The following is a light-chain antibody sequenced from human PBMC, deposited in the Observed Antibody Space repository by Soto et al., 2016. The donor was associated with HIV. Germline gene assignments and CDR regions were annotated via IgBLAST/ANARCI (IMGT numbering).Light chain of an antibody. CDR1: QSLVQSDGNTY. Sequence: DVVMTQSPLSLPVTLGQPASISCRSSQSLVQSDGNTYLNWFQQRPGQPPRRLIYKVSNRDSGVPDRFSGSGSGTDFTLKISRVEAEDVGVYYCMQSIQLYTFGQGTKLDIK. V-gene: IGKV2-30*02. CDR2: KVS. J-gene: IGKJ2*01. CDR3: MQSIQLYT.